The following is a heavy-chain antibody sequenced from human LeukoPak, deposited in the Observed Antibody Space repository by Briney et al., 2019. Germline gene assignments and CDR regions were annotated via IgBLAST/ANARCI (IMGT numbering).Heavy chain of an antibody. J-gene: IGHJ4*02. Sequence: PGGSLRLCCAASGFTFSSYWMHWVRQAPGKGLVGVSRINTDGRSTTYADSAKGRFTISRDNAKNTLYLQLNSLTAEDTALYYCARDFGGSRIQPGSDFWGQGSLVIVSS. D-gene: IGHD1-14*01. CDR1: GFTFSSYW. CDR3: ARDFGGSRIQPGSDF. CDR2: INTDGRST. V-gene: IGHV3-74*01.